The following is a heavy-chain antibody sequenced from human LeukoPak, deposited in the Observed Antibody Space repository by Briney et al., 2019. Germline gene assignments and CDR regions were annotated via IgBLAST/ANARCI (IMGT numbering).Heavy chain of an antibody. J-gene: IGHJ4*02. CDR2: VHDSAGT. CDR1: GGSISSYY. D-gene: IGHD3-9*01. V-gene: IGHV4-59*01. Sequence: SETLSLTCTVSGGSISSYYWSWIRQSPGKGLEWLGYVHDSAGTIYNPSLKSRVTISVGTSKTQFSLKVTSVTTADTAVYYCAKGRKDFDTNLGPFDSWGQGILVTVSS. CDR3: AKGRKDFDTNLGPFDS.